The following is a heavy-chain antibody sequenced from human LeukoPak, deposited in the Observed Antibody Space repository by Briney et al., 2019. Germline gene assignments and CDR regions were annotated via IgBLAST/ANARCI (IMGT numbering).Heavy chain of an antibody. D-gene: IGHD1-7*01. CDR1: GYTYTSYG. J-gene: IGHJ6*03. CDR2: ISAYNGNT. V-gene: IGHV1-18*01. CDR3: ARNSYYYYYMDV. Sequence: ASVKVSCKASGYTYTSYGISWVRQAPGQGLEWMGWISAYNGNTNYAQKLQGRVTMTTDTSTSTAYMELRSLRSDDTAVYYCARNSYYYYYMDVWGKGTTVTVSS.